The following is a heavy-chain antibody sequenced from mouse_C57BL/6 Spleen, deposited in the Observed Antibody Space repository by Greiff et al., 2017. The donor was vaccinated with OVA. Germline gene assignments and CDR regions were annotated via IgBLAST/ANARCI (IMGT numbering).Heavy chain of an antibody. Sequence: QVQLQQPGAELVRPGTSVKLSCKASGYTFTSYWMHWVKQRPGQGPEWIGVIDPSDSYTNYNQKFKGKATLTVDTSSSTAYMQLSSLTSEDSAVYYCARIYYYGSSYFDYWGQGTTLTVSS. CDR1: GYTFTSYW. J-gene: IGHJ2*01. V-gene: IGHV1-59*01. D-gene: IGHD1-1*01. CDR2: IDPSDSYT. CDR3: ARIYYYGSSYFDY.